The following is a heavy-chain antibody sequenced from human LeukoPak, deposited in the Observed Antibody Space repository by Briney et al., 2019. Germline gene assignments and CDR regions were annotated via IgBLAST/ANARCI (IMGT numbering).Heavy chain of an antibody. CDR1: GYSFTSYW. J-gene: IGHJ4*02. CDR2: IYPGDSDT. CDR3: ARQLRTTVTTSVSGGIRGLAY. D-gene: IGHD4-17*01. V-gene: IGHV5-51*01. Sequence: GESLKISCKGSGYSFTSYWIGWVRQMPGKGLEWMGIIYPGDSDTRYSPSFQGQVTISADKSITTAYLQWSSLKASDTAMYYCARQLRTTVTTSVSGGIRGLAYWGQGTLVTVSS.